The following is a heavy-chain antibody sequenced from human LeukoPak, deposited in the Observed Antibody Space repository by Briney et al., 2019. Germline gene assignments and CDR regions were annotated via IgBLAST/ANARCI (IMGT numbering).Heavy chain of an antibody. V-gene: IGHV1-58*02. CDR3: AASLDIAAAAT. CDR1: GFTFFTSV. D-gene: IGHD6-13*01. J-gene: IGHJ1*01. CDR2: IVVGSGDT. Sequence: SVKVSCKASGFTFFTSVIQWVRQARGQRLEWIGWIVVGSGDTNYAQQFQERVTIIRDMSTSTAYMELSSLRSEDTAVYYCAASLDIAAAATWGQGTLVTVSS.